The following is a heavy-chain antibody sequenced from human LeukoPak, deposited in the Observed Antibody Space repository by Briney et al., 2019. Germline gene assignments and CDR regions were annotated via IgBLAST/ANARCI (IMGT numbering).Heavy chain of an antibody. J-gene: IGHJ4*02. V-gene: IGHV3-9*01. D-gene: IGHD4-17*01. Sequence: GRSLRLSCAASGFTFDDYAMHWVRQAPGKGLEWVSGISWNSGSIGYADSVKGRFTISRDNAKNSLYLQMNSLRAEDTAMYYCARSTTVTQNPFDYWGQGTLVTVSS. CDR1: GFTFDDYA. CDR3: ARSTTVTQNPFDY. CDR2: ISWNSGSI.